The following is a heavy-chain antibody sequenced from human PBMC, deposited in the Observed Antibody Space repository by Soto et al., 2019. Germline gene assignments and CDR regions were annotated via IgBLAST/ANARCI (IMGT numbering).Heavy chain of an antibody. Sequence: SVKVSCKAPGDTFTSYYLNWVRQAPGQGLEWMGGIIPIFGTANYAQKFQGRVTITADESTSTAYMELSSLRSEDTAVYYCARAVIAARLGAPKTYYYYYGMDVWGQGTTVTVSS. V-gene: IGHV1-69*13. D-gene: IGHD6-6*01. J-gene: IGHJ6*02. CDR2: IIPIFGTA. CDR1: GDTFTSYY. CDR3: ARAVIAARLGAPKTYYYYYGMDV.